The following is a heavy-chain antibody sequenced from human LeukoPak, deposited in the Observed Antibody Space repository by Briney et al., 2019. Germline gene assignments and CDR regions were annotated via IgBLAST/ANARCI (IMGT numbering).Heavy chain of an antibody. CDR2: IYYSGST. CDR3: ARGTYSSSWFHY. CDR1: GGSISSYY. Sequence: SETLSLTCTVSGGSISSYYWSWIRQPPGKGLEWIGYIYYSGSTNYNPSLKSRVTISVDTSKNQFSLKLSSVTAADTAVYYCARGTYSSSWFHYWGQGTLVTASS. D-gene: IGHD6-13*01. J-gene: IGHJ4*02. V-gene: IGHV4-59*01.